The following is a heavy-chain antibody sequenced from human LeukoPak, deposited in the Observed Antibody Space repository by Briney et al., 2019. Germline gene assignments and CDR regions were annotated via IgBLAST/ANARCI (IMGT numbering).Heavy chain of an antibody. CDR3: ARDLTGTTGWFDP. CDR2: INPNSGGT. Sequence: ASVKVSCTASGYTFTGYYRHWVRQAPGQGLEWMGWINPNSGGTNYAQKFQGRVTMTRDTSISTAYMELSRLRSDDTAVYYCARDLTGTTGWFDPWGQGTLVTVSS. V-gene: IGHV1-2*02. CDR1: GYTFTGYY. J-gene: IGHJ5*02. D-gene: IGHD1-7*01.